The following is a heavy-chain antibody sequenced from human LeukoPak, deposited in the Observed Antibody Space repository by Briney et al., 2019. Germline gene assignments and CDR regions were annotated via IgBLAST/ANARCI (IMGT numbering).Heavy chain of an antibody. Sequence: GGSLRLSCSASGFTVSGTHMSWVRQAPGKGPEWVSAMYTGGTTYYADSVTGRFTVSRDTSRNTLFLHMNSLRAEDTAVYYCAKDEATSGGGLASWGQGTLVIVSS. V-gene: IGHV3-53*01. J-gene: IGHJ5*01. D-gene: IGHD3-16*01. CDR2: MYTGGTT. CDR3: AKDEATSGGGLAS. CDR1: GFTVSGTH.